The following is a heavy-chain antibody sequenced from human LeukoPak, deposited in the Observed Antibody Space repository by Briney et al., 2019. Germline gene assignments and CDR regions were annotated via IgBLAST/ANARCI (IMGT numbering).Heavy chain of an antibody. CDR2: MNPNSGHT. CDR3: ARVGDLGYCSGGSCCHFDY. J-gene: IGHJ4*02. Sequence: ASVKVSCKASGYTYTFTSYDINWVRQATGQGLEWMGWMNPNSGHTGYAQKFQGRVTMTRDTSMSTAYMELTSLRSEDTAVYYCARVGDLGYCSGGSCCHFDYWGQGTLVTVSS. D-gene: IGHD2-15*01. CDR1: GYTYTFTSYD. V-gene: IGHV1-8*01.